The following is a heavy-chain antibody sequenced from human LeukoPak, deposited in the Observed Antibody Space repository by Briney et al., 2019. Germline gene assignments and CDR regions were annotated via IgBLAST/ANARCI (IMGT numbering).Heavy chain of an antibody. CDR3: ARVYRSSSGYCFDY. D-gene: IGHD6-6*01. CDR2: IKQDGTEK. Sequence: GGSLRLSCAASGCTLTTYWMSWVRQAPGKGLEWVANIKQDGTEKYYVHSVKGRFTMSRDNAENSLYLQMNSLRAEDTAVYYCARVYRSSSGYCFDYWGQGTLVTVSS. CDR1: GCTLTTYW. V-gene: IGHV3-7*01. J-gene: IGHJ4*02.